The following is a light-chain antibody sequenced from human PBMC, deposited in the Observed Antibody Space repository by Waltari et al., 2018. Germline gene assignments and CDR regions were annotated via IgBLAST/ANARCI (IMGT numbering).Light chain of an antibody. V-gene: IGLV2-8*01. J-gene: IGLJ1*01. CDR3: SSYAGSKNV. CDR1: SSDVGNFNY. CDR2: EVS. Sequence: QSALTQPPSASGSPGQSVTIPCTGTSSDVGNFNYFSWYQHHPGKAPKLMIYEVSKRHSGVPDRFSGSKSGNTASLTVSGLQAEDAADYYCSSYAGSKNVFGTGTKVTVL.